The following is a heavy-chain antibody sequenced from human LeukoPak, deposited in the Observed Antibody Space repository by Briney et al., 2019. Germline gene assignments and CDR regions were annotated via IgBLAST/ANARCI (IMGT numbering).Heavy chain of an antibody. V-gene: IGHV3-23*01. CDR1: AFTFSSYA. Sequence: GGSLRLSCAASAFTFSSYAMSWVRQAPGKGLEWVSSISGSGGSGGSTFYADSVKGRFTTSRDNSKNTLYLQMNSLRAEDTAVYYCVKDRVTGGPYWFFDLWGRGTLVTVSS. CDR3: VKDRVTGGPYWFFDL. D-gene: IGHD7-27*01. J-gene: IGHJ2*01. CDR2: ISGSGGSGGST.